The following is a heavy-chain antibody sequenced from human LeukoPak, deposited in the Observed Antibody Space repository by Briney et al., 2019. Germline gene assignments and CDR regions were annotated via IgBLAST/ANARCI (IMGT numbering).Heavy chain of an antibody. CDR2: IYYSGST. Sequence: NPSETLSLTCTVSGGSISSSSYYWGWIRQPPGKGLEWIGSIYYSGSTYYNPSLKSRVTISVDTSKNQFSLKLSSVTAADTAVYYCARHSRVTTDLDYWGQGTPVTVSS. J-gene: IGHJ4*02. V-gene: IGHV4-39*01. CDR3: ARHSRVTTDLDY. D-gene: IGHD1-14*01. CDR1: GGSISSSSYY.